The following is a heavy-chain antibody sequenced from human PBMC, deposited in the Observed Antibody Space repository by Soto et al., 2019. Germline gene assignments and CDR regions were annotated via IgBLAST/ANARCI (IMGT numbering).Heavy chain of an antibody. CDR2: ISISSSDR. V-gene: IGHV3-21*06. CDR3: VRGMNPLF. CDR1: GFTLRTYT. Sequence: GGSLRLSCAASGFTLRTYTMNWVRQAPGKGLEWVSSISISSSDRYYADSVRGRFTISRNNAKNALYLQMNSLRADDTAVYFCVRGMNPLFGGQGTLVTVSS. J-gene: IGHJ4*01.